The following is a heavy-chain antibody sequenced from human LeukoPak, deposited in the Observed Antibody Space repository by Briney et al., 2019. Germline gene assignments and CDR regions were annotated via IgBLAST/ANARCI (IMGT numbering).Heavy chain of an antibody. Sequence: SETLSLTCTVSGGSISSSSYYWGWIRQPPGKGLEWIGSIYYSGSTYYNPSLKSRVTISVDTSKNQFSLKLSSVTAADTAVYYCARDRRTSVIVVVPAARFDPWGQGTLVTVSS. CDR3: ARDRRTSVIVVVPAARFDP. CDR2: IYYSGST. J-gene: IGHJ5*02. D-gene: IGHD2-2*01. V-gene: IGHV4-39*07. CDR1: GGSISSSSYY.